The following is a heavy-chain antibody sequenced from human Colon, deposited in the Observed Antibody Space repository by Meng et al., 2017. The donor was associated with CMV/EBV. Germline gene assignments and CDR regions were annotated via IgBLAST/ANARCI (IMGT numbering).Heavy chain of an antibody. Sequence: VQLVESGGGLVQPEGSLRLSCAASGFTFSSYGMHWVRQAPGKGLEWVAIISYDGKRQYYADSVKGRFTVYRDNSGDTLYLQLNSLTVEDTAVYYCAKILQDTYTAPMDYWGQGTLVTVSS. V-gene: IGHV3-30*18. CDR3: AKILQDTYTAPMDY. CDR1: GFTFSSYG. CDR2: ISYDGKRQ. D-gene: IGHD2-2*02. J-gene: IGHJ4*02.